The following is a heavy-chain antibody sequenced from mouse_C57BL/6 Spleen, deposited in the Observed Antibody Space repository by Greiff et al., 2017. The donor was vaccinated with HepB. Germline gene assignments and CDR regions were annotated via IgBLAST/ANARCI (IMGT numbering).Heavy chain of an antibody. V-gene: IGHV1-54*01. D-gene: IGHD4-1*01. Sequence: QVQLQQSGAELVRPGTSVKVSCKASGYAFTNYLIEWVKQRPGQGLEWIGVINPGSGGNNYNEKFKGKATLTADKSSSTAYMQLSSLTSEDSAVYFCARHLGLDYWGQGTTLTVSS. CDR3: ARHLGLDY. CDR1: GYAFTNYL. CDR2: INPGSGGN. J-gene: IGHJ2*01.